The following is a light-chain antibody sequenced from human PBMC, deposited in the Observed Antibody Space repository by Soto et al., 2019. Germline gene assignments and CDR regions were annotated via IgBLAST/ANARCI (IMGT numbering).Light chain of an antibody. Sequence: QSALTQPASLSGSPGQSITISCTGTSSDIGAYDYVSWFQQHPGKAPKLMISEVNNRPSGVSNRFSGSKSGNTAYLTISGLQVEDEGDYYCGLYTIAETVVLGGGTKVTVL. CDR3: GLYTIAETVV. CDR1: SSDIGAYDY. V-gene: IGLV2-14*01. CDR2: EVN. J-gene: IGLJ2*01.